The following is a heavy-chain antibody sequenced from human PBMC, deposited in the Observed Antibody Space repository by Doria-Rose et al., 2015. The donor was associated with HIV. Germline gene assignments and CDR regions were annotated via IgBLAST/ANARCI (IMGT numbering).Heavy chain of an antibody. CDR2: INHTGST. J-gene: IGHJ6*02. V-gene: IGHV4-34*01. Sequence: QVQLQESGAGLVKPSETLSLTCAVFGGSFSGYYWSWIRQPPGMGLEWNGEINHTGSTHYRTSLKSRVTISLATSKNLFSLKLSSVTAADTAVYYCARGLLRGGWNDVDYYYGMDVWGQGTTVTVSS. D-gene: IGHD1-1*01. CDR3: ARGLLRGGWNDVDYYYGMDV. CDR1: GGSFSGYY.